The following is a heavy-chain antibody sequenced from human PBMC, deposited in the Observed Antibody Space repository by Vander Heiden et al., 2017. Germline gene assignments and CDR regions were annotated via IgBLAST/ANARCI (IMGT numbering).Heavy chain of an antibody. V-gene: IGHV4-4*02. CDR1: GGSISSSNW. Sequence: QVQLQASGPGLVKPSGPLSLTCAVSGGSISSSNWWSWVRQPPGKGLEWIGEIYHSGSTNYNPALKSRVTISVDKSKNQCSLKLSSVTDADTAVYYCAREPIIVGATTGFDYWGQGNLVTVSS. CDR2: IYHSGST. CDR3: AREPIIVGATTGFDY. D-gene: IGHD1-26*01. J-gene: IGHJ4*02.